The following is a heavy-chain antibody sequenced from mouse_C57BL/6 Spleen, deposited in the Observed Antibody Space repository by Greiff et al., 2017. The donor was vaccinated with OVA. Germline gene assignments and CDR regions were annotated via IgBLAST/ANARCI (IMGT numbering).Heavy chain of an antibody. CDR2: IDPSDSYT. V-gene: IGHV1-50*01. CDR3: ARSITTVVADD. J-gene: IGHJ2*01. Sequence: QVQLQQPGAELVKPGASVKLSCKASGYTFTSYWMQWVKQRPGQGLEWIGEIDPSDSYTNYNQKFKGKATLTVDTSSSTAYMQLSSLTSEDSAVYYCARSITTVVADDWGQGTTLTVSS. D-gene: IGHD1-1*01. CDR1: GYTFTSYW.